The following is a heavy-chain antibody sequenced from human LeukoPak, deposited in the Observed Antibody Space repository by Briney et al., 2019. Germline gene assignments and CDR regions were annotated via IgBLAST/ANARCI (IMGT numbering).Heavy chain of an antibody. D-gene: IGHD4-17*01. J-gene: IGHJ3*02. CDR1: DDSFSSHY. Sequence: SETLSLTCAVSDDSFSSHYWTWIRQPPGKGLEWIVYISYIGSTNYNPSLKSRVTISIDTSKNQFSLKLTSVTAADTAVYYCARDLVTVTNGFDIWGQGTMVSVSS. CDR3: ARDLVTVTNGFDI. CDR2: ISYIGST. V-gene: IGHV4-59*11.